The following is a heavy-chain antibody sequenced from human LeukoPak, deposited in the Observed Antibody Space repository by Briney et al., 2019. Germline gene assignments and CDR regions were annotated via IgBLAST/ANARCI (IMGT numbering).Heavy chain of an antibody. D-gene: IGHD3-10*01. Sequence: PSETLSLTCAVYGGSLSGYYWSWIRQPPGKGLEWIGEINHSGSTNYNPSLKSRVTISVDTSKNQFSLKLSSVTAADTAVYYCASRVSRFDYWGQGTLVTVSS. V-gene: IGHV4-34*01. J-gene: IGHJ4*02. CDR2: INHSGST. CDR1: GGSLSGYY. CDR3: ASRVSRFDY.